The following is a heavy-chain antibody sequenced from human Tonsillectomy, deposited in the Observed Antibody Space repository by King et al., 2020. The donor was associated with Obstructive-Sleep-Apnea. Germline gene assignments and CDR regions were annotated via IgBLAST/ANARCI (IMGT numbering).Heavy chain of an antibody. V-gene: IGHV4-59*08. CDR2: LHYSGST. Sequence: QLQESGPGLVKPSETLSLICTVSGGSISSDYWSWIRQPPGKGLEWIGYLHYSGSTNYNPSLKSRVTISVDTSKKQFALKLSSVTAADTAVYYCARQERLWSFRFDYWGKGTLVIVSS. CDR1: GGSISSDY. CDR3: ARQERLWSFRFDY. D-gene: IGHD4/OR15-4a*01. J-gene: IGHJ4*02.